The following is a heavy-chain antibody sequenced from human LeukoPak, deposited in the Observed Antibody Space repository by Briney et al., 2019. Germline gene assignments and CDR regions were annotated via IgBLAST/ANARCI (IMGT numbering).Heavy chain of an antibody. D-gene: IGHD2-15*01. CDR3: ARQLGYCSGGSCYIGNWFDP. Sequence: SGTLSLTCAVSGGSISSSNWWSWVRQPPGKGLEWIGEIYHSGSTNYNPSLKSRVTISVDKSKNQFSLKLSSVTAADTAVYYCARQLGYCSGGSCYIGNWFDPWGQGTLVTVSS. CDR2: IYHSGST. CDR1: GGSISSSNW. V-gene: IGHV4-4*02. J-gene: IGHJ5*02.